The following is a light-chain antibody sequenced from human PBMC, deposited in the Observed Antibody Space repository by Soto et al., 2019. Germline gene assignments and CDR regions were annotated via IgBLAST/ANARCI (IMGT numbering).Light chain of an antibody. V-gene: IGKV3-15*01. Sequence: EIVLTQSPATLSVSPGERATLSCRASKSVRSNLAWYQQKPGQAPRVLIHGASTRATGIPARFSGSGSGTEFTLTISSLQSEDLEVYYGQQYYNWPLLTFGGGTKVEIK. CDR1: KSVRSN. CDR2: GAS. J-gene: IGKJ4*01. CDR3: QQYYNWPLLT.